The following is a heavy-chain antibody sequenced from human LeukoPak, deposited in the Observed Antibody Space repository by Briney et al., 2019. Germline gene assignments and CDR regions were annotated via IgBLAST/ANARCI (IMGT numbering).Heavy chain of an antibody. D-gene: IGHD1-26*01. Sequence: SETLSLTCAVYGGSFSGYYWSWIRQPPGKGLEWIGEINHSGSTNYNPSLKSRVTISVDTSKNQFSLKLSSVTAADTAVYYCARRPFLGYSGSYHNWGQGTLVTVSS. J-gene: IGHJ4*02. CDR1: GGSFSGYY. CDR2: INHSGST. CDR3: ARRPFLGYSGSYHN. V-gene: IGHV4-34*01.